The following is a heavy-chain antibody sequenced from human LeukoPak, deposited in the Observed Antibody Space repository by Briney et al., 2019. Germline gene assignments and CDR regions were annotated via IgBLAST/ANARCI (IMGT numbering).Heavy chain of an antibody. CDR1: GFTFSNYA. CDR3: AKDRYSNYLNWFDP. CDR2: ISYDGSKK. V-gene: IGHV3-30*04. Sequence: QSGGSLRLSCAASGFTFSNYAMHWVRQAPGKGLEWVAVISYDGSKKDYADSEKGRFTISRDNSKNTLYLQMNSLRAEDTAVYYCAKDRYSNYLNWFDPWGQGTLVTVSS. D-gene: IGHD4-11*01. J-gene: IGHJ5*02.